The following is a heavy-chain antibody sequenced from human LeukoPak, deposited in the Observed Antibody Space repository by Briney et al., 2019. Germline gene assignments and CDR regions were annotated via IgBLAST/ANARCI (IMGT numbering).Heavy chain of an antibody. CDR2: IRSDGSIK. V-gene: IGHV3-30*02. Sequence: GGSLRLSCAASGFTFSSYGMHWVRQAPGKGLEWVAFIRSDGSIKYYTESLKGRFTISRDNSKITLYLQINSLRPEDTAVYYRTKDEVFSSAWYFDYWGQGTLVTVSS. CDR3: TKDEVFSSAWYFDY. D-gene: IGHD6-19*01. J-gene: IGHJ4*02. CDR1: GFTFSSYG.